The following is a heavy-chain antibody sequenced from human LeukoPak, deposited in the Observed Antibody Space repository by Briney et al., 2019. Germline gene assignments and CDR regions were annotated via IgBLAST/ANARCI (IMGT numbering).Heavy chain of an antibody. Sequence: ASVKVSCKASGGTFSSYAIIWVRQAPRQGLEWMGRIIPILGIANYAQKFQGRVTITADKSTGTAYMELSSLRSEDTAVYYCARDKKWDAFDIWGQGTMVTVSS. CDR3: ARDKKWDAFDI. D-gene: IGHD1-26*01. CDR2: IIPILGIA. J-gene: IGHJ3*02. CDR1: GGTFSSYA. V-gene: IGHV1-69*04.